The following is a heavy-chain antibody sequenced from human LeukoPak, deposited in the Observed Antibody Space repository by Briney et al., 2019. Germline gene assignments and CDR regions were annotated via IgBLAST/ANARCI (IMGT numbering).Heavy chain of an antibody. V-gene: IGHV3-21*01. CDR2: MSSSGSSI. CDR1: GFSFSTST. J-gene: IGHJ3*02. CDR3: ARDSGITMVRGVITPDAFDI. Sequence: PGGSLRLSCAASGFSFSTSTMNWVRQAPGRGLEWVSSMSSSGSSIYYADSVKGRFTISRDNAKNSLYLQMNSLRAEDTAVYYCARDSGITMVRGVITPDAFDIWGQGTMVTVSS. D-gene: IGHD3-10*01.